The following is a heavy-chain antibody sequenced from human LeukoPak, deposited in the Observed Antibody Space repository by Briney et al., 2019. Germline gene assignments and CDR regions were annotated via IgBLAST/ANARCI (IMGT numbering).Heavy chain of an antibody. Sequence: GGSLRLSCAASGFTFSSYSMNWVRQAPGKGLEWVSSISSSSSYIYYADSVKGRFIISRDNAKNSLYLQMNNLRAEDTSVYYCARDAKGLGYFDYWGQGTLVTVSS. J-gene: IGHJ4*02. CDR1: GFTFSSYS. V-gene: IGHV3-21*01. CDR3: ARDAKGLGYFDY. CDR2: ISSSSSYI. D-gene: IGHD6-6*01.